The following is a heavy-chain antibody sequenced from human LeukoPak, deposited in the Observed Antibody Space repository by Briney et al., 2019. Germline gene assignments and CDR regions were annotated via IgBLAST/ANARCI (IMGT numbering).Heavy chain of an antibody. V-gene: IGHV7-4-1*02. D-gene: IGHD2-21*01. CDR2: IDTNTGNP. Sequence: ASVKVSCKASGYTITKLAINWVRQAPGQGLEWMGWIDTNTGNPTYAQAFRGRFVISLDTSVNTAYLLISNLRADDTGIYYCARGHYDGDWGQGSLLTVSS. CDR3: ARGHYDGD. CDR1: GYTITKLA. J-gene: IGHJ4*02.